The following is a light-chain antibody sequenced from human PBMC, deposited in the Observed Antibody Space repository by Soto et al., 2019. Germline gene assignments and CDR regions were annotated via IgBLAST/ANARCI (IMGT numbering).Light chain of an antibody. CDR1: QSVSGK. CDR3: QQYNKWYT. CDR2: GAS. Sequence: EIVMTQSPATLSVSPGERATLSCRASQSVSGKLAWYQQKPGQAPRLLIYGASTRATGVPVRFSGSGSGTEFTLTISSLQSEDFAVYYCQQYNKWYTFGQGTKLEIK. V-gene: IGKV3-15*01. J-gene: IGKJ2*01.